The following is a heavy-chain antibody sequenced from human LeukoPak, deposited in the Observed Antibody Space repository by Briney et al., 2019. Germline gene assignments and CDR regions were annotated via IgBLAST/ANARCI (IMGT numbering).Heavy chain of an antibody. J-gene: IGHJ5*02. Sequence: GGSLRLSCEASGFTFSNSWMHWVRHIPGKGLVWVSRMYGDMRDISYADSVKGRFTISRDNAKNTVYLQMNSLRGEDTAVYYCARDLGLRGSTWGQGTLVTVSS. CDR3: ARDLGLRGST. D-gene: IGHD5-12*01. CDR1: GFTFSNSW. CDR2: MYGDMRDI. V-gene: IGHV3-74*01.